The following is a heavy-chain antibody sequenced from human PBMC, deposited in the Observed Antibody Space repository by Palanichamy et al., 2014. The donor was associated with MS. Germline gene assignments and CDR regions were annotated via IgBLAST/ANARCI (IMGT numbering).Heavy chain of an antibody. D-gene: IGHD5-18*01. CDR3: VRPDYSYGRDVFHI. V-gene: IGHV1-3*01. J-gene: IGHJ3*02. Sequence: QVQLVQSGAEVKKPGASVKVSCKASGYSFITYPMHWVRQAPGQRLEWMGWISADNDNTQYSQKFQGRVTFTRDTSASTAYMELSSLTSEDTAVYYCVRPDYSYGRDVFHIWGQGSMVTVSS. CDR1: GYSFITYP. CDR2: ISADNDNT.